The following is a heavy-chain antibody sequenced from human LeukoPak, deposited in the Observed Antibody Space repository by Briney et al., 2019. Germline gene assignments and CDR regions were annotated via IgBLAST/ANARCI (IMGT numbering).Heavy chain of an antibody. J-gene: IGHJ4*02. CDR2: IKQDGSEK. CDR1: GFTFSDYY. V-gene: IGHV3-7*01. CDR3: ARGKYGGQQFDY. D-gene: IGHD4-23*01. Sequence: PGGSLRLSCAASGFTFSDYYMSWIRQAPGKGLEWVANIKQDGSEKYYVDSVKGRFTISRDNAKNSLYLQMNSLRAEDTAVYYCARGKYGGQQFDYWGQGTLVTVSS.